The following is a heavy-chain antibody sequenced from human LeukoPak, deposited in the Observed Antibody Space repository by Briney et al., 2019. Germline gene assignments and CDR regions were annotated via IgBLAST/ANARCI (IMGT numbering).Heavy chain of an antibody. V-gene: IGHV4-59*01. CDR1: GGSITSDY. J-gene: IGHJ4*02. CDR3: ARGFYSPHY. D-gene: IGHD4-11*01. Sequence: SETLSLTCTVSGGSITSDYWSWIRQPPGKGLEWIGYIYYSGRTYYNPSLKSRITISVDTSKNQFSLKLSSVTAADTAVYYCARGFYSPHYWGQGTLVSVSS. CDR2: IYYSGRT.